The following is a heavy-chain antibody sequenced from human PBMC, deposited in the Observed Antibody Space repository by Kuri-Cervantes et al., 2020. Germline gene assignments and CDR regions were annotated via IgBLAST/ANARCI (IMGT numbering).Heavy chain of an antibody. J-gene: IGHJ6*03. D-gene: IGHD7-27*01. Sequence: GSLRLSCTVSGGSISSSNWWSWVRQPPGKGLEWIGEIYHSGSTNYNPSLKSRVTISVDTSKNQFSLKLSSVTAADTAVYYWARGGLGIPWYYYMDVWGKGTTVTVSS. CDR3: ARGGLGIPWYYYMDV. CDR1: GGSISSSNW. CDR2: IYHSGST. V-gene: IGHV4-4*02.